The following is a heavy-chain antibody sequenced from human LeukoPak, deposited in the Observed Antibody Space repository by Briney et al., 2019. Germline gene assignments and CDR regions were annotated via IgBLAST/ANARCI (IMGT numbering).Heavy chain of an antibody. CDR3: ARDAPLDCYDSSGYWGPLYYFDY. CDR2: IYTSGST. Sequence: SETLSLTCTVSGGSISSGSYYWSWIRQPAGKGLEWIGRIYTSGSTNYNPSLKSRVTISVDTSKNQFSLKLSSVTAADTAMYYCARDAPLDCYDSSGYWGPLYYFDYWGQGTLVTVSS. CDR1: GGSISSGSYY. D-gene: IGHD3-22*01. V-gene: IGHV4-61*02. J-gene: IGHJ4*02.